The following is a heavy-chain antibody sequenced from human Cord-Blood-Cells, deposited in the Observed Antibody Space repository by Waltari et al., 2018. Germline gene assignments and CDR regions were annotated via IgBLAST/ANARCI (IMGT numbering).Heavy chain of an antibody. D-gene: IGHD6-6*01. CDR2: IYSGGST. CDR3: ARVGYSSSPSWPIPFDY. Sequence: EVQLVAAGGGVVQPGGSLRLFGAASGLTVSGYYSSCGRQATGKGLEWVSVIYSGGSTYYADSVKGRFTISRDYSKNTLYLQMNSLRAEDTAVYYCARVGYSSSPSWPIPFDYRGQGTLVTVSS. J-gene: IGHJ4*02. CDR1: GLTVSGYY. V-gene: IGHV3-66*01.